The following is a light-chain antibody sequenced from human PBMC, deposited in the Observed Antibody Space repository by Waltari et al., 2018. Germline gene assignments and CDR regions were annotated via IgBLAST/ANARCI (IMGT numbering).Light chain of an antibody. Sequence: QSALTQPPSVSGSPGQSVTISCSGTRSDVGGYQYVSWYQQQPGKAPKLMIYDVFKRPSWVPNRFSGSKSGNTASLTISGLQAEDEADYYCCSYAANYTNVCGPGTMVTVL. CDR1: RSDVGGYQY. J-gene: IGLJ1*01. CDR2: DVF. V-gene: IGLV2-11*01. CDR3: CSYAANYTNV.